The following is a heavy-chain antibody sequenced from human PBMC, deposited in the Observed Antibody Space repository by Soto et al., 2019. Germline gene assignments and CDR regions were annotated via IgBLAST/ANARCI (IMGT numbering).Heavy chain of an antibody. CDR3: ARGHSSGWDAPYYYYYYGMDV. V-gene: IGHV3-30-3*01. J-gene: IGHJ6*02. CDR2: ISYDGSNK. Sequence: PGGSLRLSCAASGFTFSSYAMHWVRQAPGKGLEWVAVISYDGSNKYYADSVKGRFTISRDNSKNPLYLQMNSLRAEDTAVYYCARGHSSGWDAPYYYYYYGMDVWGQGTTVTVSS. D-gene: IGHD6-19*01. CDR1: GFTFSSYA.